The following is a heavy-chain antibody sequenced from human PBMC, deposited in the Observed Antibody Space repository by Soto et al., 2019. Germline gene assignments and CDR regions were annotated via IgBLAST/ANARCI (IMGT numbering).Heavy chain of an antibody. J-gene: IGHJ4*02. V-gene: IGHV1-18*01. CDR1: GYSFTTYG. CDR2: ISTDKGNT. CDR3: ARDRDWNLDY. D-gene: IGHD2-21*02. Sequence: ASVKVSCKASGYSFTTYGMTWVRQAPGQGLEWIGWISTDKGNTKYAQNFQSRATLTTDTSTSTAYMELRSLRSDDTAVYYCARDRDWNLDYWGQGTMVPVSS.